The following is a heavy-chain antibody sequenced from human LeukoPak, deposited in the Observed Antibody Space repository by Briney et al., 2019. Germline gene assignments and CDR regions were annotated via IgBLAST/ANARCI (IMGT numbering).Heavy chain of an antibody. V-gene: IGHV3-23*05. D-gene: IGHD3-16*01. CDR2: IDKTTYPT. CDR3: AKFEGGSIPGWFNDY. J-gene: IGHJ4*02. CDR1: EFIFCDYA. Sequence: GGSLRLSCAPSEFIFCDYAMGWVRHAPGKGLEWVSTIDKTTYPTFYADSVKGRFTISRDNSRNTLYLQMNSLRTEDTAVYLCAKFEGGSIPGWFNDYWGQGILVTVSS.